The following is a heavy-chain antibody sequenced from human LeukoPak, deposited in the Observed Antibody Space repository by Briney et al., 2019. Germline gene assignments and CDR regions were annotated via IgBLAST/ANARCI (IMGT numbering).Heavy chain of an antibody. CDR2: IIPIFGTV. J-gene: IGHJ4*02. V-gene: IGHV1-69*13. D-gene: IGHD6-19*01. CDR3: ARQIRGWSADY. Sequence: SVKVSCKASGGTFSSFLITWVRQALGQGLEWMGGIIPIFGTVTYAQKFQGRVTITADESTSTAYMKLSSLRSEDTAVYYCARQIRGWSADYWGQGTLVTVSS. CDR1: GGTFSSFL.